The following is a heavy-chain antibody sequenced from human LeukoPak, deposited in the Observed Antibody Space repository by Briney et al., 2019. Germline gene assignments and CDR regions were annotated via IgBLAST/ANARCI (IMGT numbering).Heavy chain of an antibody. Sequence: PGGSLSLSCAASGFTFSSYAMHWVRQAPRKGLEWVAVISYDGSNKYYADSVKGRFTISRDNSKNTLYLQMNSLRAEDTAVYYCARDLEPATSGSFDYWGQGTLVTVSS. D-gene: IGHD6-25*01. V-gene: IGHV3-30-3*01. J-gene: IGHJ4*02. CDR3: ARDLEPATSGSFDY. CDR2: ISYDGSNK. CDR1: GFTFSSYA.